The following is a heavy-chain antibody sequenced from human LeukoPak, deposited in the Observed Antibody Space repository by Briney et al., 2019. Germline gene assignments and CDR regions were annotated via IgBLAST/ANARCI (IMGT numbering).Heavy chain of an antibody. D-gene: IGHD2-2*01. Sequence: GESLKISCKCSGYSFTSYWIGWVRQMPGKGLELMGIIYPGDSDTRYSPSFQGQVTISADKSISTAYLQWSSLKASDTAMYYCARRGRYCTSTNCYVAYWGQGTLVTVSS. CDR3: ARRGRYCTSTNCYVAY. CDR1: GYSFTSYW. CDR2: IYPGDSDT. J-gene: IGHJ4*02. V-gene: IGHV5-51*01.